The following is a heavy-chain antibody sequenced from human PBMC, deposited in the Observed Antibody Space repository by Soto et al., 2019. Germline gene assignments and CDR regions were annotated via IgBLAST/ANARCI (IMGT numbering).Heavy chain of an antibody. Sequence: GGPLRLSCAASGFTFSSYSMNWVRQAPGKGLEWVSSISSSSSYIYYADSVKGRFTISRDNAKNSLYLQMNSLRAEDTAVYYCATSPKDSSGWYPTKIGFDYWGQGTLVTVSS. CDR3: ATSPKDSSGWYPTKIGFDY. CDR1: GFTFSSYS. J-gene: IGHJ4*02. D-gene: IGHD6-19*01. V-gene: IGHV3-21*01. CDR2: ISSSSSYI.